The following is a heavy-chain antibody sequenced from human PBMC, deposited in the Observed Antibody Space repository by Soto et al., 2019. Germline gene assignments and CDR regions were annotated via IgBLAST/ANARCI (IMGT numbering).Heavy chain of an antibody. Sequence: QVQLVQSGAEVKKPGSSVKVSCKASGGTFSSYAISWVRQAPGQGLEWMGGIIPIFGTANYAQKFQGRVTDTAGETTSTAYQELSSLRSADTAVHYCARGEYYDSSGYYVYWGQGTLVTVSS. CDR2: IIPIFGTA. CDR1: GGTFSSYA. D-gene: IGHD3-22*01. J-gene: IGHJ4*02. CDR3: ARGEYYDSSGYYVY. V-gene: IGHV1-69*01.